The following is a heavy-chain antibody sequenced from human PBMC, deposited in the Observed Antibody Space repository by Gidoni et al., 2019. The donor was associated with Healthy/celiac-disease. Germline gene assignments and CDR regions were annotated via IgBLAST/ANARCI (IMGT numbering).Heavy chain of an antibody. CDR2: IKQDGSEK. CDR3: ARVAHSGYDYYYYYGMDV. J-gene: IGHJ6*02. D-gene: IGHD5-12*01. V-gene: IGHV3-7*01. Sequence: EVQVVESGGGSVQPGGSLRLSCAASGFTFSSYWRSWVRQAPGKGLVGVANIKQDGSEKYYGDSVTGRFTISRDNAKNSVYLLMNSRRAEDTAVYYCARVAHSGYDYYYYYGMDVWGQGTTVTVSS. CDR1: GFTFSSYW.